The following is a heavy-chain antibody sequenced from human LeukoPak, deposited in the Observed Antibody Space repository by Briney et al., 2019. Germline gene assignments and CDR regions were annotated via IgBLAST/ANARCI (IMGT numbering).Heavy chain of an antibody. CDR3: AKERTQTTSFDY. Sequence: GGSLRLSCAAPGFIFRTYTMNSVREAPGKGLEWVSTISGSGGSTYYADSVKGRFTISRDNSKNTLYLQMNRLRADDTAIYYCAKERTQTTSFDYWGQGTLVTVSA. J-gene: IGHJ4*02. CDR2: ISGSGGST. V-gene: IGHV3-23*01. CDR1: GFIFRTYT. D-gene: IGHD2/OR15-2a*01.